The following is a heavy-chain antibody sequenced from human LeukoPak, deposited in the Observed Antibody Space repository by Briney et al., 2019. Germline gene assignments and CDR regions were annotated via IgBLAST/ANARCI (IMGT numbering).Heavy chain of an antibody. J-gene: IGHJ5*02. CDR3: ARTEGYMVRGVQNWFDP. CDR2: GTT. Sequence: PSETLSLTCTVSGDSISSNHYYWGWVRQPPGKGLEWIGSGTTYYNPSLKSRVTISVDTSKNQFSLKLSSVTAADTAVYYCARTEGYMVRGVQNWFDPWGQGTLVTVSS. D-gene: IGHD3-10*01. CDR1: GDSISSNHYY. V-gene: IGHV4-39*01.